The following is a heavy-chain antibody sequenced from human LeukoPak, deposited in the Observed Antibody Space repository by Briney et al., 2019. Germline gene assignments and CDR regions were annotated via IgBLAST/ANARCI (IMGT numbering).Heavy chain of an antibody. CDR2: IYYTGST. V-gene: IGHV4-59*01. J-gene: IGHJ4*02. D-gene: IGHD5-18*01. CDR1: GGSISSYY. CDR3: ARVGGYSSFY. Sequence: SETLSLTCTVSGGSISSYYWNWIRQPPGKGLEWIGYIYYTGSTNYNTSLKSRVTISVDTSKNQFSLNLSSVTAADTAVYYCARVGGYSSFYWSQGTLVTVSS.